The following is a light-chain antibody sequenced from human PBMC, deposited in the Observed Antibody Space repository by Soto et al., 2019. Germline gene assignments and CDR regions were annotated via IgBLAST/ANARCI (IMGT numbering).Light chain of an antibody. Sequence: EIVLTQSPGTLSLSPGERATLSCRASQSVSSSFVAWYQQRPGQAPRPLIYDGSKRAAGVPDRISGDGSGTDYTLTISSLEPEDFAVYYCQQRTRWPMTVGQGTRLEIK. V-gene: IGKV3D-20*02. J-gene: IGKJ5*01. CDR3: QQRTRWPMT. CDR2: DGS. CDR1: QSVSSSF.